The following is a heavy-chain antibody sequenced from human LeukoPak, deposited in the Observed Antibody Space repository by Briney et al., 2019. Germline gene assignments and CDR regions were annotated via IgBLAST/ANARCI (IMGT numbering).Heavy chain of an antibody. CDR3: ARARSSGWFNWFDP. J-gene: IGHJ5*02. V-gene: IGHV4-59*01. Sequence: SETLSLTCTVSGGSISSYYWSWIRQPPGKGLEWIGYIYYSGSTNYNPSLKSRVTISVDTSKNQFSLKLSSVTAADTAVYYCARARSSGWFNWFDPWSQGTLVTVSS. CDR1: GGSISSYY. D-gene: IGHD6-19*01. CDR2: IYYSGST.